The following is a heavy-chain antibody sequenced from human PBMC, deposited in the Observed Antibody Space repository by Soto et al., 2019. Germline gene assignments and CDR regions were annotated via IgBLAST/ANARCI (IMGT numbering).Heavy chain of an antibody. D-gene: IGHD6-6*01. J-gene: IGHJ6*02. V-gene: IGHV4-34*01. Sequence: SETLSLTCALYGGSFSDYYWSWVRQPPGKGLEWIGEINHGGNSNYNPSLKSRVTISVDTSNNQFSLKLTSVTAADTGVYYCAGREFSTSSFYYYYYAMDVWGQGTTVTVSS. CDR1: GGSFSDYY. CDR3: AGREFSTSSFYYYYYAMDV. CDR2: INHGGNS.